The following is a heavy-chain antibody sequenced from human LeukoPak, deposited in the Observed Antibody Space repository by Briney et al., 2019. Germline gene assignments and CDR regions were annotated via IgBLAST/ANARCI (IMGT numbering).Heavy chain of an antibody. D-gene: IGHD6-19*01. CDR2: INRSGST. CDR1: GGSFSGYY. J-gene: IGHJ4*02. Sequence: PSETLSLTCAVYGGSFSGYYWSWVRQPPGKGLEWIGEINRSGSTNYNPSLKSRVTISVDTSKNQFSLKLSSVTAADTAVYYCARVWAGKIDYWGQGTLVTVSS. V-gene: IGHV4-34*01. CDR3: ARVWAGKIDY.